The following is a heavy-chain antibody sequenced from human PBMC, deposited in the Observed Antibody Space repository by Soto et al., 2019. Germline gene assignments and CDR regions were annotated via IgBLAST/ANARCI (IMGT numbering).Heavy chain of an antibody. CDR1: GGSFSGYI. J-gene: IGHJ4*02. V-gene: IGHV4-34*01. Sequence: QVQLQQWGAGLLKPSETLSLTCAVYGGSFSGYIWSWIRQPPGKGLQWIGQINHSGSTNYNPSLIVRVTISVHTSMSQFCLELSSVTAADTAVYSCARGRISGSYYSGGWYNFNYWGKGALVTVSS. CDR3: ARGRISGSYYSGGWYNFNY. D-gene: IGHD1-26*01. CDR2: INHSGST.